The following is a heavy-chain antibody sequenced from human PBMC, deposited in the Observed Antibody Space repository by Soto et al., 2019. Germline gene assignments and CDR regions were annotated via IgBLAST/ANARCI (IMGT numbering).Heavy chain of an antibody. CDR2: VNADSGGT. J-gene: IGHJ5*02. D-gene: IGHD2-2*01. V-gene: IGHV1-2*02. CDR3: PRSAQVLKVYVPAADWFDH. CDR1: GYTFTGLY. Sequence: QVQLVQTGADVKKPGASLKVSCKASGYTFTGLYVHWVRQAPGQGLEWMGWVNADSGGTNYVQKFQGRVTMTRDTAISKAYMELSRLRSEEPAVYYCPRSAQVLKVYVPAADWFDHWGQGTQVTVSS.